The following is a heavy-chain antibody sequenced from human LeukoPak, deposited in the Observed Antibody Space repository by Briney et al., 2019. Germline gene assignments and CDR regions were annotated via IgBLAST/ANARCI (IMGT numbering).Heavy chain of an antibody. V-gene: IGHV3-21*01. J-gene: IGHJ5*02. CDR1: GFTFSSYS. Sequence: GGSLRLSCAASGFTFSSYSMNWVRQAPGKGLEWVSSISSSSSYIYYADSVKGRFTISRDNAKNSLYLQMNSLRAEDTAVYYCAREVGSSWSKNWFDPWGQGTLVTVSS. CDR3: AREVGSSWSKNWFDP. D-gene: IGHD6-13*01. CDR2: ISSSSSYI.